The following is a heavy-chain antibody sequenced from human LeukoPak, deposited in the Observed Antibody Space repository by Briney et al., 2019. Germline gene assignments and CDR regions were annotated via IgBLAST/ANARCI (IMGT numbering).Heavy chain of an antibody. Sequence: PGGSLRLSCAASGFAFRSYGMHWVRQAPGKGLEWVAVIWYDGSSKYYADSVKGRFTISRDNSKNTLYLQMNSLRAEDTAMYYCVKVWDGDYYFDYWGQGTLVTVSS. CDR1: GFAFRSYG. J-gene: IGHJ4*02. CDR3: VKVWDGDYYFDY. V-gene: IGHV3-33*06. CDR2: IWYDGSSK. D-gene: IGHD4-17*01.